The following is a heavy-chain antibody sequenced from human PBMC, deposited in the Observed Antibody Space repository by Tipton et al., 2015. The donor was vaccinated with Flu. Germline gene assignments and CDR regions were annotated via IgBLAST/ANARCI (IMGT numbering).Heavy chain of an antibody. CDR2: IIWNSRNI. Sequence: SLRLSCVASGFTFDEYGMHWVRQAPGKGLEWVSGIIWNSRNIGYADSVKGRITISRNNAKNSLYLQMNSLRAADTALYYCAKLQGDAFDFWGHGTMVTVSS. J-gene: IGHJ3*01. CDR1: GFTFDEYG. V-gene: IGHV3-9*01. CDR3: AKLQGDAFDF.